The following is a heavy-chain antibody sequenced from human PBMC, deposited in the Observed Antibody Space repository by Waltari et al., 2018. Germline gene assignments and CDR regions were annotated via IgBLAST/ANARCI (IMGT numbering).Heavy chain of an antibody. CDR3: ATGDSHAFDM. J-gene: IGHJ3*02. CDR1: GFTFSSYY. Sequence: EVQLVESGGGLVQFGGSLRLSCAASGFTFSSYYMHWVRQTPGKGRVWVSRINGYGTSTTYADSVKGRFTTSRDNARNTLHLQMNSLRVEDTAVYYCATGDSHAFDMWGQGTLVIVSS. V-gene: IGHV3-74*01. D-gene: IGHD4-17*01. CDR2: INGYGTST.